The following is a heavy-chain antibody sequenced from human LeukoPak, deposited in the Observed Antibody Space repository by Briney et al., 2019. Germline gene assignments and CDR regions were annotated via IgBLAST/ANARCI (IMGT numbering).Heavy chain of an antibody. CDR2: ISTSSNYI. CDR3: AISGHN. J-gene: IGHJ4*02. Sequence: GGSLRLSCAASGFTFSSYNMHWVRQAPGKGPEWVSFISTSSNYIYYADSVKGRFTISRDNAKNSLYLQMNSLRLEDTAVYYCAISGHNWGPGTLVTVSS. D-gene: IGHD3-10*01. CDR1: GFTFSSYN. V-gene: IGHV3-21*01.